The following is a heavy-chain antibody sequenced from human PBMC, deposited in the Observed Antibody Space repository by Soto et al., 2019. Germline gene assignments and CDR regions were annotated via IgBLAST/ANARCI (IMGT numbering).Heavy chain of an antibody. CDR3: ANDRRAAVASFDC. Sequence: PGGSLRLSCAASGFTFGSYGMAWVRQAPGKGLEWVSSISGSGVSTYYADSVQGRFTISRDNSKNTLFLQMNILRPEDTALYYCANDRRAAVASFDCWGQGALVTVPS. CDR2: ISGSGVST. D-gene: IGHD6-19*01. V-gene: IGHV3-23*01. CDR1: GFTFGSYG. J-gene: IGHJ4*02.